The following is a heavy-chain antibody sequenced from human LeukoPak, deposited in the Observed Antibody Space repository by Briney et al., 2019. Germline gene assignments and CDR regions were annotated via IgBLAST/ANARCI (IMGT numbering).Heavy chain of an antibody. CDR3: ARKCSSSWPSYYYYGMDV. V-gene: IGHV1-2*02. CDR1: GYTFTGYY. D-gene: IGHD6-13*01. Sequence: GASVKVSCKASGYTFTGYYMHWVRQAPGQGLEWMGWINPNSGGTNYAQKFQGRVTMTRDMSISTAYMELSGLRSDDTAVYYCARKCSSSWPSYYYYGMDVWGQGTTVTVSS. J-gene: IGHJ6*02. CDR2: INPNSGGT.